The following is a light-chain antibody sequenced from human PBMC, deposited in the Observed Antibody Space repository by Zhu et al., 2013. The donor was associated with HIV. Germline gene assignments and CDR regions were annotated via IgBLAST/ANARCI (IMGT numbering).Light chain of an antibody. CDR3: QQYGSSPLT. V-gene: IGKV3-20*01. CDR2: DTY. Sequence: DIVLTQSPGSLSLSPGATATLSCRASLDFNSMSLAWYQHKLGQAPTLLIYDTYYRAAGTPDRFRGSGSATDFTLTISRLQPEDFAVYYCQQYGSSPLTFGGGTTLEIK. J-gene: IGKJ4*01. CDR1: LDFNSMS.